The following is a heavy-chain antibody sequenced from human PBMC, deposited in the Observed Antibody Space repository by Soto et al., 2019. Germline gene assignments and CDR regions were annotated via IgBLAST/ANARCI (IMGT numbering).Heavy chain of an antibody. CDR3: ARHVSIFRTPRMVYTNWFDP. J-gene: IGHJ5*02. D-gene: IGHD2-8*01. CDR1: GGSISSGDYY. V-gene: IGHV4-30-4*01. Sequence: PSETLSLTCTVSGGSISSGDYYWSWIRQPPGKGLEWIGYIYYSGSTYYNPSLKSRVTISVDTSKNQFSLKLSSVTAADTAVYYCARHVSIFRTPRMVYTNWFDPWGQGTLVTVSS. CDR2: IYYSGST.